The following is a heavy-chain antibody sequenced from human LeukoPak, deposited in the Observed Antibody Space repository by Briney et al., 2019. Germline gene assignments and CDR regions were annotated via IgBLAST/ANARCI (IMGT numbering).Heavy chain of an antibody. D-gene: IGHD6-19*01. Sequence: GGSLRLSCAASEFTFSNYAMNWVRQAPGKGLEWVSAISGRGANTYYADSAKGRFTISRDNSKNTLYLQMNSLRAEDTAVYYCAKVRGYSSGWYDDGFDIWGQGTMVTVSS. CDR1: EFTFSNYA. V-gene: IGHV3-23*01. CDR2: ISGRGANT. CDR3: AKVRGYSSGWYDDGFDI. J-gene: IGHJ3*02.